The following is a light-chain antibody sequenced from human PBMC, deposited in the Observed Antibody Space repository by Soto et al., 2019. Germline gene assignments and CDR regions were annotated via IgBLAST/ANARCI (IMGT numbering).Light chain of an antibody. V-gene: IGKV1-39*01. Sequence: DSQMTQSPSSLSASVGDAVSLTCRASRSISTYLNWYQQKPGRAPKLLISGASSLQRGVPSRFSGSGSGTTFTLTITSLQPDDFASYFCQQSYTAPYTFGPGTTVEIK. CDR2: GAS. CDR1: RSISTY. CDR3: QQSYTAPYT. J-gene: IGKJ3*01.